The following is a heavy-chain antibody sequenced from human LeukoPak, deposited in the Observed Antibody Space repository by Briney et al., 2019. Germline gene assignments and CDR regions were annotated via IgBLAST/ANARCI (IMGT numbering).Heavy chain of an antibody. CDR3: ARDASYCSGGSCYDY. J-gene: IGHJ4*02. CDR2: INPNSGGT. V-gene: IGHV1-2*02. CDR1: GYTFTGYY. D-gene: IGHD2-15*01. Sequence: ASVKVSCKASGYTFTGYYMHWVRQAPGQGLEWMAWINPNSGGTNYAQKFQGRVTMTRDTSISTAYMELSRLRSDDTAVYYCARDASYCSGGSCYDYWGQGTLVTVSS.